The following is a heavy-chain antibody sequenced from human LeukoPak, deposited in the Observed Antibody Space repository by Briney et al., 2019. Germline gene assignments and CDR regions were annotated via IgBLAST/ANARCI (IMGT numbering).Heavy chain of an antibody. V-gene: IGHV4-39*07. CDR1: GGSIDSGDYY. J-gene: IGHJ5*02. Sequence: SETLSLTCTVSGGSIDSGDYYWGWVRQPPGKGLECIASIHYTGSTYYDPSLKSRVTLSVDTSKNQFSLNLYSVTAVDTAIYYCARHPIERSLGGVPDWFDPWGQGTLVTVSS. D-gene: IGHD3-3*01. CDR3: ARHPIERSLGGVPDWFDP. CDR2: IHYTGST.